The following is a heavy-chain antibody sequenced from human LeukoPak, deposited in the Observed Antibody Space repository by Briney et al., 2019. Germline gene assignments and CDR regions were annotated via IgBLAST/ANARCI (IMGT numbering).Heavy chain of an antibody. D-gene: IGHD7-27*01. CDR1: GFTFSNYW. V-gene: IGHV3-74*01. CDR2: INGDGGST. CDR3: TTLTGDSDAFDI. Sequence: PGGSLRLSCAASGFTFSNYWMHWVRQAPGKGLVWVSRINGDGGSTSYVDSAKGRFTISRDNAKNTLYLQMNSLRAEDTAVYYCTTLTGDSDAFDIWGQGTVVTVSS. J-gene: IGHJ3*02.